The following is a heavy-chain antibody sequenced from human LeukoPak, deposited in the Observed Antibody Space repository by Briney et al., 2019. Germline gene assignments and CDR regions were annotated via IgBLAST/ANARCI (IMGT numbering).Heavy chain of an antibody. V-gene: IGHV1-18*01. CDR2: ISAYNGNT. CDR1: GYTFTSYG. D-gene: IGHD6-6*01. J-gene: IGHJ5*02. Sequence: ASVKVSCKASGYTFTSYGISWVRQAPGQGLEWMGWISAYNGNTNYAQKLQGRVTMTTDTSTSTAYMELRSLRSDDTAVYYRARDLLYFGYSSSSSWFDPWGQGTLVTVSS. CDR3: ARDLLYFGYSSSSSWFDP.